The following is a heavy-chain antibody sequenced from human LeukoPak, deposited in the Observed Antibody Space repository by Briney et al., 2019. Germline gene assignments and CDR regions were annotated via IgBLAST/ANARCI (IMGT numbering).Heavy chain of an antibody. CDR3: AKASRYCSSTSCYTRDAFDI. CDR1: GFTFSSYG. J-gene: IGHJ3*02. V-gene: IGHV3-30*02. Sequence: GGSLRLSCAASGFTFSSYGMHWVRQAPGKGLEWVAFIRYDGSNKYYADSVKGRFTISRDNSKNTLYLQMNSLRAEDTAVYYCAKASRYCSSTSCYTRDAFDIWGQGTMVTVSS. CDR2: IRYDGSNK. D-gene: IGHD2-2*02.